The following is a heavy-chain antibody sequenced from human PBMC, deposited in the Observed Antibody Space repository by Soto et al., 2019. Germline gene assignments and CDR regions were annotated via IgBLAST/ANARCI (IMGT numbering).Heavy chain of an antibody. Sequence: QVHLLLQSGAEVKKPGSSVKVACKASGGNPSNSAISWVRQAPGQGLEWMGGIIPVFGIISHAQNFQGRVTITADECTSTAYMELSSLRSEDTAVYFCAGGRIVVAGSSAYYSMDVWGQGTTVTVSS. CDR1: GGNPSNSA. J-gene: IGHJ6*02. V-gene: IGHV1-69*01. CDR3: AGGRIVVAGSSAYYSMDV. D-gene: IGHD6-19*01. CDR2: IIPVFGII.